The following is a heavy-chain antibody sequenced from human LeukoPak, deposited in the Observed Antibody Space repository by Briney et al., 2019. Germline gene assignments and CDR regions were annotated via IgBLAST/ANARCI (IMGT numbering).Heavy chain of an antibody. CDR2: IIPILGIA. J-gene: IGHJ4*02. CDR1: GGTFSSYA. D-gene: IGHD3-9*01. CDR3: AREPHYDILTGLYDY. Sequence: SVKVSCKASGGTFSSYAISWVRQAPGQGLEWMGRIIPILGIANYAQKFQGRVTITADKSTSTAYMELSSLRSEDTAVYYRAREPHYDILTGLYDYWGQGTLVTVSS. V-gene: IGHV1-69*04.